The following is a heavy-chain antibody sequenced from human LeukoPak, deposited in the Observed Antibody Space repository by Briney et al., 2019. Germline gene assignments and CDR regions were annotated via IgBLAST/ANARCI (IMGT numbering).Heavy chain of an antibody. Sequence: SETLSLTCAVSGGSISSGGYSWSWIRQPPGKGLEWIGYIYYSGSTYYNPSLKSRVTISVDTPKNQFSLKLSSVTAADTAVYYCAREYGDSPLDYWGQGTLVTVSS. J-gene: IGHJ4*02. CDR2: IYYSGST. CDR1: GGSISSGGYS. D-gene: IGHD4-17*01. CDR3: AREYGDSPLDY. V-gene: IGHV4-30-4*07.